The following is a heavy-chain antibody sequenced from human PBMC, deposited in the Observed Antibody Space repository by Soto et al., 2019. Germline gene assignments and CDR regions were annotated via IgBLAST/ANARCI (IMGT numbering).Heavy chain of an antibody. D-gene: IGHD6-13*01. CDR1: GGSISSYY. V-gene: IGHV4-59*08. CDR3: ATTGYSSFNWFDP. J-gene: IGHJ5*02. CDR2: IYYSGST. Sequence: SETLSLTCTVSGGSISSYYWSWIRQPPGKGLEWIGYIYYSGSTNYNPSLKSRVTISVDTSKNQFSLKLSSVTAADTAVYYCATTGYSSFNWFDPWGQGTLVTVSS.